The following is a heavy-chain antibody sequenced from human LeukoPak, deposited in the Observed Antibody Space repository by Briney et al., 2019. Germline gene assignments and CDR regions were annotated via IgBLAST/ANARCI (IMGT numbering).Heavy chain of an antibody. CDR3: ARHGYTYGNFDY. V-gene: IGHV4-59*08. D-gene: IGHD5-18*01. CDR1: GGSISNHY. J-gene: IGHJ4*02. CDR2: IYYSGST. Sequence: SETLSLTCTVSGGSISNHYWSWIRQPPGKGLEWIGYIYYSGSTNYNPSLKSRVTISVYTSKNQFSLKLTSVTAADTAVYYCARHGYTYGNFDYWGQGTLVTVSS.